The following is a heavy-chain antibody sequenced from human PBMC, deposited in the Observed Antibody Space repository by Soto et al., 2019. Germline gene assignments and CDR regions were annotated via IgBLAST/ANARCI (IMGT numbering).Heavy chain of an antibody. CDR3: ARVTGSSGWYFDY. D-gene: IGHD6-19*01. Sequence: GGSLRLSCAASGFAFSSYSMNWVRQAPGKGLEWLSYIGISTIYYADSVKGRFTISRDKAKNSLYLQMNSLRAEDTAVYYCARVTGSSGWYFDYWGQGTLVTVSS. J-gene: IGHJ4*02. V-gene: IGHV3-48*01. CDR2: IGISTI. CDR1: GFAFSSYS.